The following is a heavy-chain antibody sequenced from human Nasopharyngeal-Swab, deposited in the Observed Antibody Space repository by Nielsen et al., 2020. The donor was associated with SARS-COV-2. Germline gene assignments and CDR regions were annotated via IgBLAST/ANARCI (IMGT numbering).Heavy chain of an antibody. Sequence: GESLKISCAASGFTFNNYAMSWVRQAPGKGLEWVSAISGSGGSTNYADSVKGRFTISRDNAKNSLYLQMNSLRAEDTAVYYCASLYCTNGVCYDYWGQGTLVTVSS. CDR3: ASLYCTNGVCYDY. CDR2: ISGSGGST. CDR1: GFTFNNYA. D-gene: IGHD2-8*01. J-gene: IGHJ4*02. V-gene: IGHV3-23*01.